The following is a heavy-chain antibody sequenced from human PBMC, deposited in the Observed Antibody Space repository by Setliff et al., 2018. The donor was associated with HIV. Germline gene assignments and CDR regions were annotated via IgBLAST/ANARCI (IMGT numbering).Heavy chain of an antibody. D-gene: IGHD3-16*01. CDR1: GGSISSSDYS. J-gene: IGHJ3*02. CDR2: IFYSGTT. Sequence: PSETLSLTCTVSGGSISSSDYSWDWIRQPPEKGLEWIGSIFYSGTTYYNPSLNSRVTMSVDTSKNQFSLELSSVTAADTAVYYCARDGGTYAIGDAFDIWGQGTMVTVSS. CDR3: ARDGGTYAIGDAFDI. V-gene: IGHV4-39*07.